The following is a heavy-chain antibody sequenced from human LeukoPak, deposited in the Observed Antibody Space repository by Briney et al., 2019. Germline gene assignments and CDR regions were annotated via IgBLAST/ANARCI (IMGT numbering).Heavy chain of an antibody. D-gene: IGHD6-19*01. CDR3: ARLIGSGRNYYYYYMDV. Sequence: ASVKVSCKASGYTFTSYGISWVRQAPGQGLEWMGWISAYNGNTNYAQKLQGRVTMTTDTSTSTAYMELRSLRSDDTAVYYCARLIGSGRNYYYYYMDVWGKGTTVTVSS. J-gene: IGHJ6*03. V-gene: IGHV1-18*01. CDR1: GYTFTSYG. CDR2: ISAYNGNT.